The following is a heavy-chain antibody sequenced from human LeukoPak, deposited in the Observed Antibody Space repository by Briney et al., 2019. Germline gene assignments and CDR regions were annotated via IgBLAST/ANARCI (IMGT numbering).Heavy chain of an antibody. V-gene: IGHV3-7*01. J-gene: IGHJ4*02. CDR1: GFTFSGYW. Sequence: GGSLRLSCAASGFTFSGYWMSWVRQAPGKGLEWVANIKQDGSEKYYVDSVKGRFTISRDNAKNSLYLQMNSLRAEDTAVYYCAKDQREVLEWLFVDYWGQGTLVTVSS. D-gene: IGHD3-3*01. CDR3: AKDQREVLEWLFVDY. CDR2: IKQDGSEK.